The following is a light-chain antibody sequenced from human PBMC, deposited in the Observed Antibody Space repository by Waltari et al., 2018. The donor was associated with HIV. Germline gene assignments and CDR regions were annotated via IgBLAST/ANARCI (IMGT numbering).Light chain of an antibody. Sequence: QSALTQPPSACGSPGPSVPISCPGSSNAIGTYNFVSWYQPHPGKAPTLLIYDVTRRPPGIPDRFSGTKSGYTASLTVSDLQVEDEADYYCVSYTEKDTFLLFGGGTKLAV. V-gene: IGLV2-8*01. CDR1: SNAIGTYNF. J-gene: IGLJ2*01. CDR3: VSYTEKDTFLL. CDR2: DVT.